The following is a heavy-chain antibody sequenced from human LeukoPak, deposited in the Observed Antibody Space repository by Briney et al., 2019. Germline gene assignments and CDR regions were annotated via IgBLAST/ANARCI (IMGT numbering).Heavy chain of an antibody. Sequence: PGGSLRLSCAASGFTFTTYDMHWVRQETGKGLEWVSSIDTAGNTYYSASVKGRFTISSENAKNAFFLQMNSLRAGDTAVYYCARGLPGGLDPWGQGTLVTVSS. CDR1: GFTFTTYD. CDR2: IDTAGNT. J-gene: IGHJ5*02. V-gene: IGHV3-13*04. D-gene: IGHD2-8*02. CDR3: ARGLPGGLDP.